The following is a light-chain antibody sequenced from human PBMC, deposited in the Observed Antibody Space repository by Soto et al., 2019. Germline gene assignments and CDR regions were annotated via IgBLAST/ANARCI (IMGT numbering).Light chain of an antibody. Sequence: EIVLTQSPGTLSLSPGERATLSCRASQSITSNFLAWYQKKPGQSPMLLIYGASRRAKGIPDRFSGSGSGTDFSLTISRLEPEDFAVYYCPQYGTSLSITFGQGTRL. V-gene: IGKV3-20*01. J-gene: IGKJ5*01. CDR2: GAS. CDR1: QSITSNF. CDR3: PQYGTSLSIT.